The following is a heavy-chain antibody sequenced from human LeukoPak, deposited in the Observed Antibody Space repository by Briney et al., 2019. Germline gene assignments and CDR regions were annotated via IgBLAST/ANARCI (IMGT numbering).Heavy chain of an antibody. CDR3: ARVVGIAAAGTYDYGMDV. CDR1: GGSISSSHW. J-gene: IGHJ6*02. D-gene: IGHD6-13*01. V-gene: IGHV4-4*02. Sequence: PSETLSLTCAVSGGSISSSHWWSWVRPPPGKGLEWIGEIYQSGSTNYNPSLKSRVTISVDKSKNQFSLQVSSVTAADTAIYYCARVVGIAAAGTYDYGMDVWGQGTTVTVSS. CDR2: IYQSGST.